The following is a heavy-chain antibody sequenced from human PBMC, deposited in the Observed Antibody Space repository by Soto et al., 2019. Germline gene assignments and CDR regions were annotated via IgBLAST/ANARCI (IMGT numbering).Heavy chain of an antibody. D-gene: IGHD2-2*01. CDR3: ARGGGLHLRPLEP. J-gene: IGHJ4*01. CDR1: DSVFVTSV. Sequence: QALLEQSGPEVKKPGDSVRISCWLYDSVFVTSVITWLRQAPGQGLGWMGWTSANDGGTLSAMKFTDRRVMSRDPMMNMAYLQRWDVTSDDSAVYFCARGGGLHLRPLEPGGHGTPVTVSS. CDR2: TSANDGGT. V-gene: IGHV1-18*01.